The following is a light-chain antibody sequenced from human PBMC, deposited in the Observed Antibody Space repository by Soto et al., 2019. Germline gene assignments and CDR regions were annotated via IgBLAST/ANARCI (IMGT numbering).Light chain of an antibody. Sequence: EIVLTQSPGTLSLSPGERATLSCRASQSVSSSYLAWYQQKPGLAPRIIIFGASGGATGIPDRFSGSGSGTDFTLTISRLEPEDFAVYYCQQYGSLSWTFGQGTKVDI. CDR1: QSVSSSY. J-gene: IGKJ1*01. CDR3: QQYGSLSWT. CDR2: GAS. V-gene: IGKV3-20*01.